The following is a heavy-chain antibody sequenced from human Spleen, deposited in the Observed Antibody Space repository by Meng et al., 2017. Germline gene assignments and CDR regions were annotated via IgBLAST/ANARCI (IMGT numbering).Heavy chain of an antibody. Sequence: SVKVSCKTSGATFSSFALNWVRQAPGQGLEWMGGIIPMFGTPHYAQKFQGRVTITADESTRTAYMELSSLRSEDTAIYYCARGADYGGIPYYFNYWGQGTLVTVSS. D-gene: IGHD4-23*01. J-gene: IGHJ4*02. CDR3: ARGADYGGIPYYFNY. CDR2: IIPMFGTP. V-gene: IGHV1-69*13. CDR1: GATFSSFA.